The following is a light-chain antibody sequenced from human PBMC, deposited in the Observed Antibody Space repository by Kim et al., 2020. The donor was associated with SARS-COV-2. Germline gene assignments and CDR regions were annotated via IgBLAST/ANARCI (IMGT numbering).Light chain of an antibody. Sequence: GQRVNISCSGSTSNIGDYPVSWYQQVPGTAPKLLIYGNDERPSRVPDRFSGSKSGTSASLAISGLQSDDEADYYCAAWDDTLYGRVFGGGTQLTVL. J-gene: IGLJ3*02. CDR3: AAWDDTLYGRV. CDR2: GND. CDR1: TSNIGDYP. V-gene: IGLV1-44*01.